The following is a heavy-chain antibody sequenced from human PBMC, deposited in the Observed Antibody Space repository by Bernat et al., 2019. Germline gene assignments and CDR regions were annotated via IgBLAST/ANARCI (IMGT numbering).Heavy chain of an antibody. Sequence: VQLVESGGGLVQPGGSLRLPCAASGFTFSNYAMSWVRQAPGKGPEWVSGIKDSGVGTFYADSVKGRFTISRDNSKNTLYLQMNSLRAEDTAVYYCAKEVSGAGLPLFDYWGQGTQVTVSS. CDR2: IKDSGVGT. CDR3: AKEVSGAGLPLFDY. D-gene: IGHD6-19*01. V-gene: IGHV3-23*04. J-gene: IGHJ4*02. CDR1: GFTFSNYA.